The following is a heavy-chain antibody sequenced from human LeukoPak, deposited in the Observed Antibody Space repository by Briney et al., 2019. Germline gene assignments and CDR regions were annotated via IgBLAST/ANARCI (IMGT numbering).Heavy chain of an antibody. CDR2: IIPILGIA. J-gene: IGHJ3*02. Sequence: SVKVSCKASGGTFSSYAISWVRQAPGQGLEWMGRIIPILGIANYAQKFQGRVTITADKSTSTAYMELSSLRSEDTAAYYCARDHPPGDYDSSGYIDAFDIWGQGTMVTVSS. D-gene: IGHD3-22*01. V-gene: IGHV1-69*04. CDR3: ARDHPPGDYDSSGYIDAFDI. CDR1: GGTFSSYA.